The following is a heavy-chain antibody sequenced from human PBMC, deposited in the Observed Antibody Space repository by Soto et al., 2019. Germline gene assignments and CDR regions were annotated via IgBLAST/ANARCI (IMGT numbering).Heavy chain of an antibody. Sequence: QVQLVESGGGVVQPGRSLRLSCVASGFPFTSYGMHWVREAPGKGLEWVAVISYDGSNKYYADSVKGRFTISRDNSKNTLYLQMNSLRPEDTALYYCGGGQDYFDYRGQGTLVTVSS. J-gene: IGHJ4*02. CDR2: ISYDGSNK. D-gene: IGHD3-10*01. CDR1: GFPFTSYG. CDR3: GGGQDYFDY. V-gene: IGHV3-30*03.